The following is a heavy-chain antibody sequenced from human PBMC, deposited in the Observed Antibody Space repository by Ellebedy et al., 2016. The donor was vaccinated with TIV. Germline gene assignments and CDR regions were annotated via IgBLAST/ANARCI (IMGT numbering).Heavy chain of an antibody. J-gene: IGHJ4*02. CDR1: GFKFNMYG. Sequence: PGGSLRLSCAASGFKFNMYGMHWVRQAPGKGLEWVASIWYDGSNENYADSVKGRFTISRDDSLHLQMNSLRADDTAVYYCARDPGVLPGGGLDYWGQGTLVTASS. CDR3: ARDPGVLPGGGLDY. CDR2: IWYDGSNE. D-gene: IGHD2-15*01. V-gene: IGHV3-33*01.